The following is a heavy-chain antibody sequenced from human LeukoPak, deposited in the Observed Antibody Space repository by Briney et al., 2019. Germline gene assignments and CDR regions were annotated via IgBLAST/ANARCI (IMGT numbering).Heavy chain of an antibody. D-gene: IGHD5/OR15-5a*01. V-gene: IGHV3-23*01. J-gene: IGHJ6*02. CDR3: AKAGSTPYDYYYYGMDV. CDR1: GFTFSSNI. CDR2: ISGSGGNT. Sequence: GGSLRLSCAASGFTFSSNIMSWVRQAPGKGLEWVSAISGSGGNTYYADSVKGRFTISRDNSKNTLYLQMNSLRAEDTAVYYCAKAGSTPYDYYYYGMDVWGQGTTVTVSS.